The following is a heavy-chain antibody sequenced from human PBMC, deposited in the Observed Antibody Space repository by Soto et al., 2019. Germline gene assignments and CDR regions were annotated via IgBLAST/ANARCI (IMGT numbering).Heavy chain of an antibody. CDR2: IYHSGST. D-gene: IGHD2-21*02. Sequence: SETLSLTCTVSGGSISSYSWSWIRQPPGKGLEWIGYIYHSGSTYYNPSLKSRVTISVDRSKNQFSLKLSSVTAADTAVYYCARGNVVVTAIDYWGQGTLVTVSS. V-gene: IGHV4-30-2*01. CDR3: ARGNVVVTAIDY. J-gene: IGHJ4*02. CDR1: GGSISSYS.